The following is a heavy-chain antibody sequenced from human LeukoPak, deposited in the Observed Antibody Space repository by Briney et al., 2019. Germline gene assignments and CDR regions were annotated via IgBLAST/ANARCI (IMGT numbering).Heavy chain of an antibody. CDR3: ARSVTYYYDSSGYDY. CDR1: GYSFTNYA. D-gene: IGHD3-22*01. Sequence: ASVKVSCKASGYSFTNYAMNWVRQAPGQGLEWMGWIHPSTGNPTYAQGFTGRFVFSLDTSVSTAYLQISSLKAEDTAVYYCARSVTYYYDSSGYDYWGQGTLVTVSS. V-gene: IGHV7-4-1*02. CDR2: IHPSTGNP. J-gene: IGHJ4*02.